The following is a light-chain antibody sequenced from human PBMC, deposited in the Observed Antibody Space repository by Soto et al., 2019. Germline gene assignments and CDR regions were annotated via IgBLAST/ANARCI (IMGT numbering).Light chain of an antibody. J-gene: IGKJ1*01. V-gene: IGKV3-20*01. CDR2: GAS. CDR1: RSLSRNY. CDR3: QQYGSSPPWT. Sequence: ESVLTQSPGTLSLSPCERATLSFSASRSLSRNYLAWYQQKPGQAPRVLIYGASSRATGIPDRFSGSGSGTDFTLTISRLEPEDFAVYYCQQYGSSPPWTFGQGTKVDNK.